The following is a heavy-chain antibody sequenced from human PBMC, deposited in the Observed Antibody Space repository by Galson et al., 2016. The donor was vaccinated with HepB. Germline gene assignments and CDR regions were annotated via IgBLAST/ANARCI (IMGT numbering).Heavy chain of an antibody. J-gene: IGHJ4*02. V-gene: IGHV3-48*03. CDR2: ISSRGETK. Sequence: SLRLSCAATGFAFNVFNMKWVRQAPGKGLECISYISSRGETKYYADSVKGRFSISRDNAKNSLLLQMNSLKDEDMATYYCVAEDFVHCGGGCSFWGQGTPVTVSS. D-gene: IGHD2-21*01. CDR3: VAEDFVHCGGGCSF. CDR1: GFAFNVFN.